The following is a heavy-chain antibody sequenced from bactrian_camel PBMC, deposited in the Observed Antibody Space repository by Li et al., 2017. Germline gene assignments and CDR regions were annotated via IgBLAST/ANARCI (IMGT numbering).Heavy chain of an antibody. CDR2: VTSDGAT. D-gene: IGHD1*01. CDR3: AAKPCWRAEYNY. Sequence: HVQLVESGGGSVKTGETLRLSCTASGFSFDDNDMEWHRQAPGKERELVSAVTSDGATTYADSVKGRFTISQDNAKNTLYLQMNNLKPEDTAMYYCAAKPCWRAEYNYWGQGTQVTVS. V-gene: IGHV3S53*01. CDR1: GFSFDDND. J-gene: IGHJ4*01.